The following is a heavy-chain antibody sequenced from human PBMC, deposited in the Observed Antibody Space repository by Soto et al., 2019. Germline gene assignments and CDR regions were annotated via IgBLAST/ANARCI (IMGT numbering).Heavy chain of an antibody. CDR1: GDSISSGGYS. CDR3: ARVPGP. Sequence: SETLSLTCDVSGDSISSGGYSWNWIRQTPGKGLEWIGNIYQSGTTDYNPSLKSRVTISVDRSKNQFSLKLSSVTAADTAVYYCARVPGPWGQGTLVTVS. CDR2: IYQSGTT. V-gene: IGHV4-30-2*01. J-gene: IGHJ5*02.